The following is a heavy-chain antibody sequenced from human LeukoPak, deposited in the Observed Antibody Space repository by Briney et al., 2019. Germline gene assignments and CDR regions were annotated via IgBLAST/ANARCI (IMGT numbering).Heavy chain of an antibody. Sequence: SETLSLTCTVSGGSISSYYWSWIRQPPGKGLKWIGYIYYSGSTNYNPSLKSRVTISVDKSKNQFSLKLSSVTAADTAVYYCARDEGGSSWYYFDYWGQGTLVTVSS. D-gene: IGHD6-13*01. CDR2: IYYSGST. J-gene: IGHJ4*02. CDR3: ARDEGGSSWYYFDY. CDR1: GGSISSYY. V-gene: IGHV4-59*01.